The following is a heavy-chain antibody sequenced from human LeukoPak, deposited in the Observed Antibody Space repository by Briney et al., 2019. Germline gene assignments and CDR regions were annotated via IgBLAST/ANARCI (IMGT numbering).Heavy chain of an antibody. CDR2: IYYSGST. CDR3: TRYPYNWNDPYYFDY. J-gene: IGHJ4*02. CDR1: GGSISSYY. D-gene: IGHD1-1*01. Sequence: SETLSLTCTVSGGSISSYYWSWIRQPPGKGLEWIGYIYYSGSTNYNPSLKSRVTISVDTSKNKFSLKLSSVTAADTAVYYCTRYPYNWNDPYYFDYWGQGTLVTLSS. V-gene: IGHV4-59*01.